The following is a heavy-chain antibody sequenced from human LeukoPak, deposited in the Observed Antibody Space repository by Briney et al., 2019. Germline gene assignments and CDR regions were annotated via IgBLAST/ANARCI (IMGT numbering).Heavy chain of an antibody. CDR2: IYYSGST. V-gene: IGHV4-39*07. CDR3: ARYARRDGYNSPFDY. Sequence: SETLSLTCTVSGGSISSSSYYWGWIRQPPGKGLEWIGSIYYSGSTYYNPSLKSRVTISVDTSKNQFSLKLSSVTAADTAAYYCARYARRDGYNSPFDYWGQGTLVTVSS. CDR1: GGSISSSSYY. J-gene: IGHJ4*02. D-gene: IGHD5-24*01.